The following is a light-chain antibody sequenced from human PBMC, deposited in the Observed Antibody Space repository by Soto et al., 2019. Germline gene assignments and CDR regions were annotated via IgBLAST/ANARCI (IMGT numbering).Light chain of an antibody. CDR1: QSISSW. CDR3: QHYISYSEA. CDR2: KAS. V-gene: IGKV1-5*03. Sequence: IHMTHSPSTLCASLGEIVTMTFRASQSISSWLAWYQQKPGKAPKLLIYKASTLKSGVPSRFSGSGSGTEFTLTISSLQPDDFATYYCQHYISYSEAFGQGTKVDIK. J-gene: IGKJ1*01.